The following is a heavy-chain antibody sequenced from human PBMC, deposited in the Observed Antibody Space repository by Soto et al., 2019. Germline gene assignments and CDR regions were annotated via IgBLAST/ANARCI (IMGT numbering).Heavy chain of an antibody. J-gene: IGHJ6*02. CDR1: GYTFTSYG. D-gene: IGHD3-10*01. V-gene: IGHV1-18*01. CDR3: AREGGLWFGELLDYGMDF. Sequence: GASVKVSCKASGYTFTSYGISWVRQAPGQGLEWMGWISAYNGNTNYAQKLQGRVAMTTDTSTSTAYMELRSLRSDDTAVYYCAREGGLWFGELLDYGMDFWGQGTTVTVSS. CDR2: ISAYNGNT.